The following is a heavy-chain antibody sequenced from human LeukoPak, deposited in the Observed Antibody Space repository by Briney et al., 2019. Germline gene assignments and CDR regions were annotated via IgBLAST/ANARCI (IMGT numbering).Heavy chain of an antibody. V-gene: IGHV3-7*03. CDR2: INHNGNVN. CDR3: ARGGGLDV. J-gene: IGHJ6*02. CDR1: GFTFSNHW. Sequence: PGGSLRLSCVVAGFTFSNHWMSWVRQAPGKGLEWVASINHNGNVNYYVDSVKGRFTISRDNAKNSLYLQMSNLRAEDTAVYFCARGGGLDVWGQGATVTVSS. D-gene: IGHD3-16*01.